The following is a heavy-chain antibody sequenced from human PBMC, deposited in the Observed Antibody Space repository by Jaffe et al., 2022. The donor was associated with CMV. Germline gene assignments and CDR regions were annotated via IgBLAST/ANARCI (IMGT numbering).Heavy chain of an antibody. V-gene: IGHV4-39*01. Sequence: QLQLQESGPGLMKPSETLSVICTVSGDSISSSTYYWGWIRQPPGKDLEWVGSISYSDTAYYKPALESRVLISIDTSKNQFSLRLSSVTVADTAVYYCVRHVREAYYLESTGYYYDYFDYWGPGTLVTVSS. CDR2: ISYSDTA. J-gene: IGHJ4*02. CDR1: GDSISSSTYY. D-gene: IGHD3-22*01. CDR3: VRHVREAYYLESTGYYYDYFDY.